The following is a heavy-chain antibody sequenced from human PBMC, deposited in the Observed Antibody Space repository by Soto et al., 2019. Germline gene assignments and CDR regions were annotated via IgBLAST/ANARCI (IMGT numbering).Heavy chain of an antibody. CDR1: GGSFSGYY. CDR2: INHSGST. J-gene: IGHJ4*02. D-gene: IGHD2-21*02. V-gene: IGHV4-34*01. Sequence: SETLSLTCAVYGGSFSGYYWSWIRQPPGKGLEWIGEINHSGSTNYNPSLKSRVTISVDTSKNQFSLKLSSVTAADTAVYYCAGSTSVVTAIRVDYWGQGPLVTVSS. CDR3: AGSTSVVTAIRVDY.